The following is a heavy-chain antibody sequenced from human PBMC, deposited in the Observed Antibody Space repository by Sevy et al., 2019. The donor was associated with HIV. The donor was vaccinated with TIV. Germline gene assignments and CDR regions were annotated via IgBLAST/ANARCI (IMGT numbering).Heavy chain of an antibody. Sequence: GGSLRLSCAASGLTFNDYALSWVRQAPGMGLEWVSSVRPTGETYYSDSVKGRFTVSRDNSKTTVFLQMSGLRAEDTAVYYCAKDRSRIWSRHNWFDSWGHGTLVTVSS. CDR1: GLTFNDYA. CDR2: VRPTGET. V-gene: IGHV3-23*01. D-gene: IGHD3-3*01. J-gene: IGHJ5*01. CDR3: AKDRSRIWSRHNWFDS.